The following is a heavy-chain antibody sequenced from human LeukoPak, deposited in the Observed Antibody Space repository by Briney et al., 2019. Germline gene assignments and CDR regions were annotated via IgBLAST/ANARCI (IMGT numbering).Heavy chain of an antibody. CDR3: ASEPPVAKGASLDY. CDR2: IKQDGSEK. J-gene: IGHJ4*02. CDR1: GFTFSSYW. D-gene: IGHD5-12*01. Sequence: GGSLRLSCAAAGFTFSSYWMSWVRQAPGKGLEWVANIKQDGSEKYYVDSVKGRFTISRDNAKNSLYLQMNSLRAEDTAVYYCASEPPVAKGASLDYWGQGTLVTVSS. V-gene: IGHV3-7*01.